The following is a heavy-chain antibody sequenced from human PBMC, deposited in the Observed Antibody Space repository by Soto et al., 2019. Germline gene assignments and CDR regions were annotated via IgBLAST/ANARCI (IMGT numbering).Heavy chain of an antibody. CDR3: AKLWEWFGDTLGMDV. CDR1: GFTFSSYA. CDR2: ISGSGGST. Sequence: EVQLLESGGGLVQPGGSLRLSCAASGFTFSSYAMSWVRQAPGKGLEWVSAISGSGGSTYFADSVKGRFTISRDNSKNTLYLQMNSLRAEDTAVYYCAKLWEWFGDTLGMDVWGQGTTVTVSS. V-gene: IGHV3-23*01. J-gene: IGHJ6*02. D-gene: IGHD3-10*01.